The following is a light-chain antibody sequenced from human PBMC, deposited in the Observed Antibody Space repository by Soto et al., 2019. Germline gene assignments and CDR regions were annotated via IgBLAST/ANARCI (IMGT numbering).Light chain of an antibody. V-gene: IGLV2-14*01. CDR1: SSDVGGYNY. J-gene: IGLJ3*02. CDR2: EVS. Sequence: QSALTQPASVSGCPGQSITISCTGTSSDVGGYNYVSWYQHHPGKAPKLMIYEVSNRPSGVSNRFSGSKSGNTASLTISGLQAEDEADYYCSSYTGSSTPVFGGGTKVTVL. CDR3: SSYTGSSTPV.